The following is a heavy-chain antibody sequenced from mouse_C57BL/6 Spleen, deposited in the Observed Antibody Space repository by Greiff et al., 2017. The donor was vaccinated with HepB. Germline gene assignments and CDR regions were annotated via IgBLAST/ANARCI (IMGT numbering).Heavy chain of an antibody. D-gene: IGHD1-1*01. CDR2: IYPGDGDT. CDR1: GYAFSSSW. V-gene: IGHV1-82*01. J-gene: IGHJ4*01. CDR3: ARSGGYYYGSSYGYAMDY. Sequence: VQLQQSGPELVKPGASVKISCKASGYAFSSSWMNWVKQRPGKGLEWIGRIYPGDGDTNYNGKFKGKATLTADKSSSTAYMQLSSLTSEDSAVYFCARSGGYYYGSSYGYAMDYWGQGTSVTVSS.